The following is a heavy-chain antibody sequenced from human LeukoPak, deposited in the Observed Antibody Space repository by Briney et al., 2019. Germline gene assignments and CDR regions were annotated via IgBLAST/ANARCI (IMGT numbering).Heavy chain of an antibody. V-gene: IGHV3-11*01. Sequence: GGSLRLSCAASGFTFSDYYMSWIRQAPGKGLEWVSCISSSGSTIYYADSVKGRFTISRDNAKNSLYLQMNSLRAEDTAVYYCARDIWNYGYNFDYWGQGTLVTVSS. D-gene: IGHD5-18*01. CDR1: GFTFSDYY. CDR3: ARDIWNYGYNFDY. CDR2: ISSSGSTI. J-gene: IGHJ4*02.